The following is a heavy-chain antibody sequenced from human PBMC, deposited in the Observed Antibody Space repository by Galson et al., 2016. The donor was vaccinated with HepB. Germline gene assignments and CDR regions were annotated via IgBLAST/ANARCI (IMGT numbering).Heavy chain of an antibody. Sequence: SVKVSCKASGGTFSSYAISWVRQAPGQGLEWMGGIIPIFGTADYAQQFQGRVTITADESTSTAYMELSSLRSEDTAVYYCARPPLYGGNSQHWFDPWGQGTLVTVSS. V-gene: IGHV1-69*13. J-gene: IGHJ5*02. D-gene: IGHD4-23*01. CDR1: GGTFSSYA. CDR2: IIPIFGTA. CDR3: ARPPLYGGNSQHWFDP.